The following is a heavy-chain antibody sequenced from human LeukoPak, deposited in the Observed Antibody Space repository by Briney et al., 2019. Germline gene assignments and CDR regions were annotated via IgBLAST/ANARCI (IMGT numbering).Heavy chain of an antibody. J-gene: IGHJ4*02. CDR1: GFTFSDYY. V-gene: IGHV3-11*01. Sequence: PGGSLRLSCAASGFTFSDYYMSWIRQAPGKGLEWVSYISSSGSTINYADSVKGRFTISRDNAKHSLYLQMNSLRAEDTAVYYCARGEWSHPSREDSSGYYSTGFDYWGQGTLVTVSS. D-gene: IGHD3-22*01. CDR2: ISSSGSTI. CDR3: ARGEWSHPSREDSSGYYSTGFDY.